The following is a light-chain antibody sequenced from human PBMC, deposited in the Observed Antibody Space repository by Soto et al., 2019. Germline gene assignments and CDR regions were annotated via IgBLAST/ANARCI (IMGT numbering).Light chain of an antibody. V-gene: IGKV3-11*01. CDR1: QSVSSY. CDR3: QQRSNWPIT. J-gene: IGKJ5*01. CDR2: DAS. Sequence: IMLTQSRDTLSLSPGARAALSGTASQSVSSYLAWNQQKSGQAPRLLIYDASNRATGIPARFSGSGSGTDFTLTISSLEPEDFAVYYCQQRSNWPITFGQGTRLEI.